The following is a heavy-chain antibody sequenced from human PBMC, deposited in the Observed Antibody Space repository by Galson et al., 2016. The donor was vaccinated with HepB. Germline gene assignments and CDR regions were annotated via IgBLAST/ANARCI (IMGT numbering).Heavy chain of an antibody. CDR3: ARDDYNWDGDDRYYFDY. V-gene: IGHV1-18*01. CDR2: INPDNGNT. D-gene: IGHD1-20*01. CDR1: GYTFTSYG. J-gene: IGHJ4*02. Sequence: SVKVSCKASGYTFTSYGISWVRQAPGQGLEWMGWINPDNGNTKYSQKFQGRVTITRDPSATTAYMELSSLTSEDTAVYYRARDDYNWDGDDRYYFDYWGQGTLVTVSS.